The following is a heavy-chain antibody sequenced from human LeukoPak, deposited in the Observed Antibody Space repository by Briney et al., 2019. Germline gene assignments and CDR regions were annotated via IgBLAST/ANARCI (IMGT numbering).Heavy chain of an antibody. D-gene: IGHD4-17*01. Sequence: PSETLSLTCAVSGGSISSYYWSWIRQPPGKGLEWIGYIYYSGSTNYNPSLKSRVTISVDTSKNQFSLKLSSVTAADTAVYYCARDISTVTTPKDYYYMDVWGKGTTVTVSS. CDR3: ARDISTVTTPKDYYYMDV. J-gene: IGHJ6*03. CDR1: GGSISSYY. CDR2: IYYSGST. V-gene: IGHV4-59*01.